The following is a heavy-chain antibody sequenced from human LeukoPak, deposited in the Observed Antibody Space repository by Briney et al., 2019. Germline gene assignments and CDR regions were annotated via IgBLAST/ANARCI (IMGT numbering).Heavy chain of an antibody. V-gene: IGHV3-30*18. Sequence: GRSLRLSCAATGFTFSTYGMRWVRQAPGKGLEWVAAISNDGNKKYYADSVKGRFTISRDNPKNTLFLQMNSLRAEDTAVYYCAKEGWDKSYWYGRIDYWGQGTLVTVSS. CDR2: ISNDGNKK. CDR3: AKEGWDKSYWYGRIDY. CDR1: GFTFSTYG. J-gene: IGHJ4*02. D-gene: IGHD2-8*02.